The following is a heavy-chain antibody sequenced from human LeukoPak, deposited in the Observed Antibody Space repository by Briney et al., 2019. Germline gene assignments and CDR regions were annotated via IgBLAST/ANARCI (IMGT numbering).Heavy chain of an antibody. J-gene: IGHJ4*02. D-gene: IGHD6-19*01. CDR1: EFTFSSYS. CDR3: ARGPWQSSGWYVGR. Sequence: GSLRLSCAASEFTFSSYSMNWVRQAPGKGLEWVSYITNSGNSKSYADSVKGRFTISRDNTKNSLYLQMNGLRAEDTAVYYCARGPWQSSGWYVGRWGQGTLVTVSS. V-gene: IGHV3-48*01. CDR2: ITNSGNSK.